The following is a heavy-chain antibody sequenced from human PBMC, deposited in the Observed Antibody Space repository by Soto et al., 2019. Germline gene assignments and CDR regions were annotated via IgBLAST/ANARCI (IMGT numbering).Heavy chain of an antibody. Sequence: ASVKVSCKASGFTFTSSAVQWVRQARGQRLEWIGWIVVGSGNTNYAQKFQERVTITRDMSTSTAYMELNSLRAEDTAVYYCAKDEWPSYYYMDVWGKGTTVTVSS. D-gene: IGHD3-3*01. CDR3: AKDEWPSYYYMDV. V-gene: IGHV1-58*01. J-gene: IGHJ6*03. CDR2: IVVGSGNT. CDR1: GFTFTSSA.